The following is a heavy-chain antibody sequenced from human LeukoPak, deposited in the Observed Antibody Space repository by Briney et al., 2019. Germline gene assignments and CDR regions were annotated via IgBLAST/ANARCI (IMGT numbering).Heavy chain of an antibody. CDR1: GFTFSNDW. CDR3: ARSYRGPSAFDI. J-gene: IGHJ3*02. V-gene: IGHV3-7*01. CDR2: INQDGSEK. D-gene: IGHD3-10*01. Sequence: GGSLRLSCAASGFTFSNDWMSWVRQAPGKGLEWVANINQDGSEKHYVDSVKGRFTISRDNAQNSLSLQINSLRAEDTAVYYCARSYRGPSAFDIWGQGTMVSVSS.